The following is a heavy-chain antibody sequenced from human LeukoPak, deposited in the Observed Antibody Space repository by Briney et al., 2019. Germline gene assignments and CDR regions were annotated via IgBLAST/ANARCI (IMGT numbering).Heavy chain of an antibody. CDR1: GGSVSSYY. CDR3: ADAFGD. J-gene: IGHJ4*02. Sequence: SETLSLTCSVSGGSVSSYYWSWIRQPAGKGLEWIGRMYPSGTTHYNPSLKSRVAMSVDTSKNQFSLRLTSVTAADTAVYYCADAFGDWGQGTLVTVSS. D-gene: IGHD2-2*01. V-gene: IGHV4-4*07. CDR2: MYPSGTT.